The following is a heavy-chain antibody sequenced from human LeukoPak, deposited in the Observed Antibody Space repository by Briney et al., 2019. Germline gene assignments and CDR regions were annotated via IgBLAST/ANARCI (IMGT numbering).Heavy chain of an antibody. CDR1: GYTFTGYY. CDR3: AREGGYDSSGYYYGD. J-gene: IGHJ4*02. V-gene: IGHV1-2*04. CDR2: INPNSGDT. D-gene: IGHD3-22*01. Sequence: GASVKVSCKASGYTFTGYYMHWVRQAPGQGLEWMGWINPNSGDTNYAQKFQGWVTMTRDTSISTAYMELSRLRSDDTAVYYCAREGGYDSSGYYYGDWGQGTLVTVSS.